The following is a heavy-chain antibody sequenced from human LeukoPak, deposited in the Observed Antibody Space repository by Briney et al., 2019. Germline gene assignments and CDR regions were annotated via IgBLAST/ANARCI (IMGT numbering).Heavy chain of an antibody. CDR2: LYYSGST. V-gene: IGHV4-59*08. J-gene: IGHJ4*02. Sequence: PSETLSLTCTVSGGSISSYYWNWMRQPPGKGLEWIGYLYYSGSTNYNPSLKSRVTISVDTSKNQFSLKLSSVTAADTAVYYCARLAPGSGYFDYWGQGTLVTVSS. CDR3: ARLAPGSGYFDY. CDR1: GGSISSYY. D-gene: IGHD6-19*01.